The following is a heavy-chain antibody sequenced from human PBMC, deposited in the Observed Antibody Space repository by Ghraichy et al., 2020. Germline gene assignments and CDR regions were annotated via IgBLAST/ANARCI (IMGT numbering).Heavy chain of an antibody. CDR3: ARVRTTKERYYYYYGMDV. CDR2: IIPIFGTA. Sequence: SVKVSCKASGGTFSSYAISWVRQAPGQGLEWMGGIIPIFGTANYAQKFQGRVTITADESTSTAYMELSSLRSEDTAVYYCARVRTTKERYYYYYGMDVWGQGTTVTVSS. CDR1: GGTFSSYA. D-gene: IGHD1-7*01. V-gene: IGHV1-69*13. J-gene: IGHJ6*02.